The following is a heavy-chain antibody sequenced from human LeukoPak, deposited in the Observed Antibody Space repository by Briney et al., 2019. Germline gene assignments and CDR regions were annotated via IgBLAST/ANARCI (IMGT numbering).Heavy chain of an antibody. Sequence: GGSLRLSCAASGFTFSSYGMHWVRQAPGKGLEWVAVISYDGSNKYYADSVKGRFTISRDNSKNTLYLQMNSLRAEDTAVYYRAKGLAAAGNLWGQGTLVTVSS. CDR1: GFTFSSYG. CDR2: ISYDGSNK. D-gene: IGHD6-13*01. J-gene: IGHJ5*02. CDR3: AKGLAAAGNL. V-gene: IGHV3-30*18.